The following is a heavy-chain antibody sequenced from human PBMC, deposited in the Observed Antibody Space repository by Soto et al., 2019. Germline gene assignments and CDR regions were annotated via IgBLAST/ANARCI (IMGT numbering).Heavy chain of an antibody. Sequence: ASVKVSCKTSGYTFNKYPIHWVRQAPGQGLEWMGWISAYNGNTNYAQKLQGRVTMTTDTSTSTAYMELRSLRSDDTAVYYCARDFSDDSSGYSVDYWGQGTLVTVSS. CDR1: GYTFNKYP. CDR3: ARDFSDDSSGYSVDY. J-gene: IGHJ4*02. CDR2: ISAYNGNT. D-gene: IGHD3-22*01. V-gene: IGHV1-18*01.